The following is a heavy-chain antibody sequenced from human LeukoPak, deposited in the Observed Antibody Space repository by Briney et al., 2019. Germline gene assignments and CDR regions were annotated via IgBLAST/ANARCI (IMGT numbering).Heavy chain of an antibody. CDR3: AKDSTDSGYPFDY. V-gene: IGHV3-30*18. CDR2: IPFDGSDK. Sequence: PGGSLRLSCAASGFTFSSYSMNWVRQAPGKGLEWAAAIPFDGSDKHYADSVKGRFTISRDNSKNTLYLQMNSLRAEDTAVFYCAKDSTDSGYPFDYWGQGTLVTVSS. D-gene: IGHD5-12*01. J-gene: IGHJ4*02. CDR1: GFTFSSYS.